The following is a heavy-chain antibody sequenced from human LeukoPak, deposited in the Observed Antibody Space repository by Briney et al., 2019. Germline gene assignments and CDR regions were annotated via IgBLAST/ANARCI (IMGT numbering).Heavy chain of an antibody. Sequence: GASVKVSCKASGYTFTSYDINWVRQATGQGLEWMGWINPNSGGTNYAQKFQGWVTMTRDTSISTAYMKLSRLRSDDTAVYYCAREGTPHPYYYYYGMDVWGQGTTVTVSS. CDR2: INPNSGGT. D-gene: IGHD1-14*01. CDR3: AREGTPHPYYYYYGMDV. CDR1: GYTFTSYD. V-gene: IGHV1-2*04. J-gene: IGHJ6*02.